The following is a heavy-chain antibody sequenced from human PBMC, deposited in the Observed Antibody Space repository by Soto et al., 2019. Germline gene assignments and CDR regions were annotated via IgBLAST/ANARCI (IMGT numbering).Heavy chain of an antibody. CDR1: GFTFSSYA. CDR3: ARMYYYDSSGYVYYYYYGMDV. J-gene: IGHJ6*02. D-gene: IGHD3-22*01. CDR2: ISYDGSNK. V-gene: IGHV3-30-3*01. Sequence: QVQLVESGGGVVQPGRSLRLSCAASGFTFSSYAMHWVRQAPGKGLEWVAVISYDGSNKYYADSVKGRFTISRDNSKNTLYLQMNSLRAEDTAVYYCARMYYYDSSGYVYYYYYGMDVWGQGTTVTVSS.